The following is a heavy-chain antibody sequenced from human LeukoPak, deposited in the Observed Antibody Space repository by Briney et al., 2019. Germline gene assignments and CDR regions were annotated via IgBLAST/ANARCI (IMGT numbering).Heavy chain of an antibody. CDR3: ARDSSSHYYFDY. J-gene: IGHJ4*02. CDR1: GFTVSSNH. Sequence: GGSLRLSCVASGFTVSSNHMNWVRQAPGKGLEWVSIIYSGGTTYYADSVKGRFTISRDNSQNTLYLQMNSLRAEDTAVYYCARDSSSHYYFDYWGQGTLVTVPS. D-gene: IGHD2-2*01. V-gene: IGHV3-53*01. CDR2: IYSGGTT.